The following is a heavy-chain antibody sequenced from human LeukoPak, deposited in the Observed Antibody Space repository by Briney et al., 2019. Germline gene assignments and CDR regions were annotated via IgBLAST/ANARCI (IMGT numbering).Heavy chain of an antibody. J-gene: IGHJ6*03. CDR3: ARVLFGDIVVVPAANSHYYYYYMDV. CDR2: INHSGST. Sequence: SETLSLTCAVYGGSFSGYYWSWIRQPPGKGLEWIGEINHSGSTNYNPSLKSRVTISVDTSKNQFSLKLSSVTAADTAVYYCARVLFGDIVVVPAANSHYYYYYMDVWGKGTTVTVSS. D-gene: IGHD2-2*01. V-gene: IGHV4-34*01. CDR1: GGSFSGYY.